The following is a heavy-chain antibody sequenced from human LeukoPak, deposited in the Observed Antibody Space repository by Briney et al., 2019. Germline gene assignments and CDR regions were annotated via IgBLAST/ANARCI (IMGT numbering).Heavy chain of an antibody. CDR1: GFSISLGYY. Sequence: PSETLSLTCDVSGFSISLGYYWVWIRQPAGQGLEWIGSIHPSGTTFYNSSLNSRITMTIDAPKNQFSLRLSLVTAVDTAVYFRATERERRITDWGQGTLVTVSS. J-gene: IGHJ4*02. D-gene: IGHD1-1*01. V-gene: IGHV4-38-2*02. CDR3: ATERERRITD. CDR2: IHPSGTT.